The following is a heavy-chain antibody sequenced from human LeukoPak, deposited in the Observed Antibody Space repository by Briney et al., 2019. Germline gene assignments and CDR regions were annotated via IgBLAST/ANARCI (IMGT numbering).Heavy chain of an antibody. CDR1: GFTVSNNY. CDR3: ATRNY. V-gene: IGHV3-53*01. CDR2: IYSAGST. J-gene: IGHJ4*02. Sequence: PGGSLRLSCAASGFTVSNNYMSWVRQAPGKGLESVSLIYSAGSTYYADSVKGRFTISRDNSKNTLCLQMNSLRVEDTAMYYCATRNYWGQGTLVTVSS.